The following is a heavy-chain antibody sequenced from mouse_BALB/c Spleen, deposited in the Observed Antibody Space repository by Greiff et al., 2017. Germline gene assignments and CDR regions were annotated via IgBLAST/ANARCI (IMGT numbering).Heavy chain of an antibody. CDR3: ARDRTEYAMDY. Sequence: ESGPGLVKPSQSLSLTCSVTGYSITSGYYWNWIRQFPGNKLEWMGYISYDGSNNYNPSLKNRISITRDTSKNQFFLKLNSVTTEDTATYYCARDRTEYAMDYWGQGTSVTVSS. V-gene: IGHV3-6*02. CDR1: GYSITSGYY. J-gene: IGHJ4*01. CDR2: ISYDGSN.